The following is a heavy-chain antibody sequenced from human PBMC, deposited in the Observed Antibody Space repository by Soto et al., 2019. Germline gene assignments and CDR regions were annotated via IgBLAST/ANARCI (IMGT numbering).Heavy chain of an antibody. V-gene: IGHV4-31*03. Sequence: QVQLQESGPGLVKPSQTLSLTCTVSGLSFGTGGSYWSWIRYRPGKGLEWIGYIYDSGNTRYNPSLTRRVAVSLDTSKKQFFLMLTSVTAADTAVYYCARKTGYEVFDFWGQGTLVTVSS. CDR1: GLSFGTGGSY. J-gene: IGHJ4*02. CDR3: ARKTGYEVFDF. CDR2: IYDSGNT. D-gene: IGHD5-12*01.